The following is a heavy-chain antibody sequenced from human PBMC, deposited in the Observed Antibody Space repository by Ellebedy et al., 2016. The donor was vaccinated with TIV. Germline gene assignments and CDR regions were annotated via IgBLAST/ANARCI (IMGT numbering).Heavy chain of an antibody. Sequence: AASVKVSCKASGGTFSNYAIGWVQQAPGQGLEWLGGIIPFLGTTNYAQKFQGRVTVTADDSTTTAYMELSSLRSEDTAVYYCATPWRYYNFWSGHPPFDLWGQGTLVTVSS. V-gene: IGHV1-69*13. J-gene: IGHJ4*02. CDR2: IIPFLGTT. CDR3: ATPWRYYNFWSGHPPFDL. D-gene: IGHD3-3*01. CDR1: GGTFSNYA.